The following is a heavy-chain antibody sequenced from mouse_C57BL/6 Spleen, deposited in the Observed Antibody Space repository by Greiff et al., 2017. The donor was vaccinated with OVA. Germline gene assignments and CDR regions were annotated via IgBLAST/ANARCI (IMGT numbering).Heavy chain of an antibody. D-gene: IGHD4-1*02. V-gene: IGHV1-50*01. CDR3: ARTIGNYFDY. CDR2: IDPSDSYT. J-gene: IGHJ2*01. CDR1: GYTFTSYW. Sequence: LQQPGAELVKPGASVKLSCKASGYTFTSYWMQWVKQRPGQGLEWIGEIDPSDSYTNYNQKFKGKATLTVDTSSSTAYMQLSSLTSEDSAVYYCARTIGNYFDYWGQGTTLTVSS.